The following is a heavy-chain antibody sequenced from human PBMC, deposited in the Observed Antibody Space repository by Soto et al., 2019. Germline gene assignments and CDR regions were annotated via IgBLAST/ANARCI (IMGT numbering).Heavy chain of an antibody. J-gene: IGHJ4*02. V-gene: IGHV4-31*03. D-gene: IGHD3-3*01. CDR3: ARGEFWSGNDY. Sequence: QVQLRESGPGLVKPSQTLSLTCTVSGGSISSGGHYWSWIRQHPGKGLEWIGYIYYSGSTYYNPSLKSRVTMSVDTSKNQFSLKLSSVTAADTAVYYCARGEFWSGNDYWGQGTLVTVSS. CDR1: GGSISSGGHY. CDR2: IYYSGST.